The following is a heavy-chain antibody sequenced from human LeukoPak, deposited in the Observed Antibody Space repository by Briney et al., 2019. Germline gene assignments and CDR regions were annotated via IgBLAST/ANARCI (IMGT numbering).Heavy chain of an antibody. CDR3: ATSHREDLLFGQLYYYYGMDD. Sequence: PGRSLRLSCAASGFTFSNFAMHWVRQAPGKGLGWVAVISYDAKNKHHAASLKGRFTISRDNSKNTLYLDMNSLRAEDTAVYFYATSHREDLLFGQLYYYYGMDDWGQGTTVTVSS. V-gene: IGHV3-30*03. J-gene: IGHJ6*02. D-gene: IGHD3-10*01. CDR2: ISYDAKNK. CDR1: GFTFSNFA.